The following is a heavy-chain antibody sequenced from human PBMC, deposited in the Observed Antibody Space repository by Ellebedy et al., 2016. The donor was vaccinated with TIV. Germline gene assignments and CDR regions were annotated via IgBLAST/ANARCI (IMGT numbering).Heavy chain of an antibody. CDR3: ARTDGSGWAFDY. V-gene: IGHV2-70*11. CDR1: GFSLSTSGMC. CDR2: IDWDDDK. Sequence: SGPTLVKPTQTLTLTCTFSGFSLSTSGMCVSWIRQPPGKALEWLARIDWDDDKYYSTSLRTRLAISKDTSTNQVVLTMANMDPVDTATYYCARTDGSGWAFDYWGQGTLVTVSS. J-gene: IGHJ4*02. D-gene: IGHD6-19*01.